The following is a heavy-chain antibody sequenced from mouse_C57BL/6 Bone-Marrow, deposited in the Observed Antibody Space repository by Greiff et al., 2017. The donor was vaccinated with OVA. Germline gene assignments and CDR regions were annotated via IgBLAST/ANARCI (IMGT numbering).Heavy chain of an antibody. J-gene: IGHJ2*01. CDR3: ARDDYYGSYYLDY. V-gene: IGHV1-64*01. CDR1: GYTFTSYW. Sequence: QLKQPGAELVKPGASVKLSCKASGYTFTSYWMHWVKQRPGQGLEWIGMIHPNSGSTNYNEKFKSKATLPVDKSSSTAYMQLSSLTSEDSAVYYCARDDYYGSYYLDYWGQGTTLTVSS. CDR2: IHPNSGST. D-gene: IGHD1-2*01.